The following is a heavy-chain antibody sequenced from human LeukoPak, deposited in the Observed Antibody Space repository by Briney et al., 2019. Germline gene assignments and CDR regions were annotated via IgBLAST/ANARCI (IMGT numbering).Heavy chain of an antibody. Sequence: GGSLRLSCAASGFTFRSYGMHWVRQAPGKGLEWVAFIRYDGSNKYYADSVKGRFTISRDNSKSTLYLQMNSLRAEDTAVYYCAKDHGSLGSGLNWGQGTLDTVSS. CDR1: GFTFRSYG. D-gene: IGHD3-10*01. CDR3: AKDHGSLGSGLN. J-gene: IGHJ4*02. V-gene: IGHV3-30*02. CDR2: IRYDGSNK.